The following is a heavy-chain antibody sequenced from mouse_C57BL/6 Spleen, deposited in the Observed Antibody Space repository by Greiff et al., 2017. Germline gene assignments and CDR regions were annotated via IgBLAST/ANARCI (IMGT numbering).Heavy chain of an antibody. CDR1: GFTFSSYA. Sequence: EVKVVESGEGLVKPGGSLKLSCAASGFTFSSYAMSWVRQTPEKRLEWVAYISSGGDYIYYADTVKGRFTISRDNARNTLYLQMSSLKSEDTAMYYCTRDPYYYGSSYGYFDVWGTGTTVTVSS. D-gene: IGHD1-1*01. CDR2: ISSGGDYI. J-gene: IGHJ1*03. V-gene: IGHV5-9-1*02. CDR3: TRDPYYYGSSYGYFDV.